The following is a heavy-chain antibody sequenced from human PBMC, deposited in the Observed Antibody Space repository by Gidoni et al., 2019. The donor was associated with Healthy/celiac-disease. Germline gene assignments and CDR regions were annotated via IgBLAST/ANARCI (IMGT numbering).Heavy chain of an antibody. Sequence: EVQLVESGVGLVQHGGSLRLSREASGFTFSSYSMTWFRQAPGKGLEWVSYISNSSSTIYYADSVKGRFTISRDNAKNSLYQQMNSLRDEDTAVYYCARGGLDYWGQGTLVTVSS. J-gene: IGHJ4*02. CDR1: GFTFSSYS. CDR2: ISNSSSTI. D-gene: IGHD3-16*01. CDR3: ARGGLDY. V-gene: IGHV3-48*02.